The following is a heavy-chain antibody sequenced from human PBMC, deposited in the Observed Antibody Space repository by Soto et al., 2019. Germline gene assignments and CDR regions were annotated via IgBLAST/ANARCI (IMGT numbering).Heavy chain of an antibody. J-gene: IGHJ4*02. CDR1: GVSLSNTGVG. Sequence: QITLKESGPTLVKPTQTLTLTCTVSGVSLSNTGVGVGWVRQPPGKAMEWLGLIYWDDDKRYSPSLQSRLTNTKDTSNNQVVLTMTNMDPVDTGTYYCAGRRPHRGSEYFDFGSFDYWGQGALVTVSS. CDR3: AGRRPHRGSEYFDFGSFDY. V-gene: IGHV2-5*02. D-gene: IGHD3-3*01. CDR2: IYWDDDK.